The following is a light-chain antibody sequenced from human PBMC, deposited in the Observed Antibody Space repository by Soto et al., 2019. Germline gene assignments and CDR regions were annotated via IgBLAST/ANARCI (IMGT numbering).Light chain of an antibody. V-gene: IGKV1-39*01. Sequence: DIQMTQSPSSLSASIGDRVTLTCRASQSIGTNLNWYQQRPGQAPKLLIYAVSSLQSGVSSRFSGSGSGTDFTPSINCLQREDFATYYCPHPYIQPTLFGKGTNVEIK. CDR2: AVS. J-gene: IGKJ1*01. CDR1: QSIGTN. CDR3: PHPYIQPTL.